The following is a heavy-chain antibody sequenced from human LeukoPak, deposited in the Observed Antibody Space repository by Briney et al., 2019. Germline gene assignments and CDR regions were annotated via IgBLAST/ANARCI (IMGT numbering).Heavy chain of an antibody. CDR3: AKDTSTPYDILTGYYFDY. CDR2: ISYDGSNK. V-gene: IGHV3-30*18. D-gene: IGHD3-9*01. Sequence: GGSLRLSCAASGFTFSSYGMHWVRQAPGKGLEWVAVISYDGSNKYYADSVKGRFTISRDYSKNTLYLQMNSLRAEDTAVYYCAKDTSTPYDILTGYYFDYWGQGTLVTVSS. CDR1: GFTFSSYG. J-gene: IGHJ4*02.